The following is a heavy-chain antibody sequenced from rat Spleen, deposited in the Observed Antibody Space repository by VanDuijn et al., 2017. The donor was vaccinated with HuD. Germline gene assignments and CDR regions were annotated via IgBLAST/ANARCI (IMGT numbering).Heavy chain of an antibody. CDR3: ARNNNYFDY. CDR1: GYSITSSYR. CDR2: ITNAGNT. J-gene: IGHJ2*01. D-gene: IGHD1-10*01. V-gene: IGHV3-3*01. Sequence: EVQLQESGPGLVKPSQSLSLTCSVTGYSITSSYRWNWIRKFPGNKLEWMGYITNAGNTNYNPSLKSRISITRDTSKNQFFLQVNSVTTEDTATYYCARNNNYFDYWGQGVMVTVSS.